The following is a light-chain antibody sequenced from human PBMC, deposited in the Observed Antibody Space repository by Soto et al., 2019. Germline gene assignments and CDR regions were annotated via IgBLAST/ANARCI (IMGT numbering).Light chain of an antibody. CDR2: AAS. Sequence: DIQMTQSTYSLSASVGDRVTITCRASQSISSSLNWYQQKPGKAPQLLIYAASSLQSGVPSSFSGSGSGTDFTLTISRLQPGDFATYYCQQSYSTTYTFGQGTKLEIK. V-gene: IGKV1-39*01. CDR1: QSISSS. J-gene: IGKJ2*01. CDR3: QQSYSTTYT.